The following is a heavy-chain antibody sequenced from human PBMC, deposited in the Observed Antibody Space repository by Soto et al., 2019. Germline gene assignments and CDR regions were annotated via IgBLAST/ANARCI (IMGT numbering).Heavy chain of an antibody. V-gene: IGHV3-11*06. CDR1: GFTFSDYY. CDR3: ARDHPEYSSAGYQGY. CDR2: ISSSSSYT. D-gene: IGHD6-19*01. Sequence: PGGSLRLSCAASGFTFSDYYMSWIRQAPGKGLEWVSYISSSSSYTNYADSVKGRFTISRDNAKNSLYLQMNSLRAEDTAVYYCARDHPEYSSAGYQGYWGQGTLVTVSS. J-gene: IGHJ4*02.